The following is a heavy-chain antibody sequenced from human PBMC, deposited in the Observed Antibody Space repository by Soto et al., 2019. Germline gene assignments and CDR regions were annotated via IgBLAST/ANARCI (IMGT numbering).Heavy chain of an antibody. Sequence: QVQLVESGGGVVQPGRSLRLSCAASGFTFSSYGMHWVRQAPGKGLEWVAVILYDGSNKYYADSVKGRFTISRDNSKNTLYLQMTSLRAEDTAVYYCAKDNCISTSCYRLYNWFDPWGQGTLVTVSS. V-gene: IGHV3-30*18. J-gene: IGHJ5*02. CDR2: ILYDGSNK. CDR1: GFTFSSYG. D-gene: IGHD2-2*01. CDR3: AKDNCISTSCYRLYNWFDP.